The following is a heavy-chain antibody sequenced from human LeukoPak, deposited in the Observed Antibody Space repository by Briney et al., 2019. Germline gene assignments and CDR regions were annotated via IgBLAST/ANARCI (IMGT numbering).Heavy chain of an antibody. V-gene: IGHV1-69*02. J-gene: IGHJ3*01. CDR1: GYTLTELS. D-gene: IGHD3-3*01. CDR3: AGTYWSGYYVF. CDR2: IIPILGIA. Sequence: SVKVSCKVSGYTLTELSMHWVRQAPGQGLEWMGRIIPILGIANYAQKFQGRVTITADKSTSTAYMELSSLRSEDTAVYYCAGTYWSGYYVFWGLGTMVTVSS.